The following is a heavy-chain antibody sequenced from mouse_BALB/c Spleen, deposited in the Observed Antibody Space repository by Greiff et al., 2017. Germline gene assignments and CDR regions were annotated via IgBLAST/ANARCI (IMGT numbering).Heavy chain of an antibody. J-gene: IGHJ4*01. CDR2: IWGDGST. V-gene: IGHV2-6-7*01. D-gene: IGHD2-14*01. CDR1: GFSLTGYG. Sequence: QVQLQQSGPGLVAPSQSLSITCTASGFSLTGYGVNWVRQPPGKGLEWLGMIWGDGSTDYNSALKSRLSISKDNSKSQVFLKMNSLQTDDTARYYCAREAYYRYDEVYYYAMDYWGQGTSVTVSS. CDR3: AREAYYRYDEVYYYAMDY.